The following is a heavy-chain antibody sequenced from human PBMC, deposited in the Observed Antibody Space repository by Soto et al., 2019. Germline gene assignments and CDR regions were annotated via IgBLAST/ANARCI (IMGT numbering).Heavy chain of an antibody. CDR3: ARSPSYDSSGYYYFRFDY. V-gene: IGHV3-23*01. Sequence: GSLRLSCAASGFTFSSYGMNWVRQAPGKGLEWVSAISGGGDNTYNADSVKGRFTISRDNSKNTLDLQMNSLRAEDTAVYYCARSPSYDSSGYYYFRFDYWGQGTLVTVSS. CDR1: GFTFSSYG. J-gene: IGHJ4*02. CDR2: ISGGGDNT. D-gene: IGHD3-22*01.